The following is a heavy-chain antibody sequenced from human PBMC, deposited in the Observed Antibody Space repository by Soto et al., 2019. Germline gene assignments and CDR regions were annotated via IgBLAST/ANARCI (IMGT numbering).Heavy chain of an antibody. CDR1: GFTFSSYA. CDR2: ISGSGGST. Sequence: VQLLESGGGLVQPGGSLRLSCAASGFTFSSYAMSWVRQAPGKGLEWVSAISGSGGSTYYADSVKGRFTISRDNSKDTLYLQMNNLRAEDTAVYYCAEGFLEWLPDYYYYGMDVWGQGTTVTVSS. D-gene: IGHD3-3*01. V-gene: IGHV3-23*01. J-gene: IGHJ6*02. CDR3: AEGFLEWLPDYYYYGMDV.